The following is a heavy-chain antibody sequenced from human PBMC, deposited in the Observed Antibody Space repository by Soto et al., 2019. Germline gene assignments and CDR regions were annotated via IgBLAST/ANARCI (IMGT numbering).Heavy chain of an antibody. CDR1: GYSFTSYW. V-gene: IGHV5-10-1*03. CDR2: IDPSDSYT. CDR3: GLEGYSSSSQWGWFDP. Sequence: EVQLVQSGAEVKKPGESLRISCKGSGYSFTSYWISWVRQMPGKGLEWMGRIDPSDSYTNYSPSFQGHVTISADKSIRSAYLQWSSLKASDTARNYWGLEGYSSSSQWGWFDPGAQGPRVTVPS. D-gene: IGHD6-6*01. J-gene: IGHJ5*02.